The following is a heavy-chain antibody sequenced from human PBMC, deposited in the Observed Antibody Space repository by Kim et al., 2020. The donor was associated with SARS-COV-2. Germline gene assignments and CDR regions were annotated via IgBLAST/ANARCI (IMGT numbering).Heavy chain of an antibody. D-gene: IGHD4-17*01. J-gene: IGHJ2*01. CDR3: ARDRWPLELDYLGTVTTELNWYFDL. CDR1: GFTFSSYA. Sequence: GGSLRLSCAASGFTFSSYAMHWVRQAPGKGLEWVAVISYDGSNKYYADSVKGRFTISRDNSKNTLYLQMNSLRAEDTAVYYCARDRWPLELDYLGTVTTELNWYFDLWGRGTLVTVSS. CDR2: ISYDGSNK. V-gene: IGHV3-30*04.